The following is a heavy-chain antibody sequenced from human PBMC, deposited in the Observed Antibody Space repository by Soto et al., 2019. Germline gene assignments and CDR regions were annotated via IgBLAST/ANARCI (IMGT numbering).Heavy chain of an antibody. J-gene: IGHJ4*02. Sequence: QVQLVQSGAEVKKPGASVRVSCKASGYPFSTYDISWVRQATGQGLEWLGWMNPNSGNTGYAQKFQGRVTMTRDTSISTAYMEMSNLRSEDTAIYYCARTLSGYYGYWGQGTLVTVAS. V-gene: IGHV1-8*01. CDR2: MNPNSGNT. CDR3: ARTLSGYYGY. CDR1: GYPFSTYD. D-gene: IGHD5-12*01.